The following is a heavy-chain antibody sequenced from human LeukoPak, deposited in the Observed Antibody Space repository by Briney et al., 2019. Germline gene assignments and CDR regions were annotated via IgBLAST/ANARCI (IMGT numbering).Heavy chain of an antibody. CDR3: ARGRAVTTGDDY. CDR1: GGSINNY. Sequence: SETLSLTCTVSGGSINNYWSWIRQPAGKGLEWIGRIFSSGSTVYHPSLKSRVTMSVDTSRNSFSQKLTSVTAADTAVYYCARGRAVTTGDDYWGQGTLVTVSS. V-gene: IGHV4-4*07. CDR2: IFSSGST. D-gene: IGHD4-17*01. J-gene: IGHJ4*02.